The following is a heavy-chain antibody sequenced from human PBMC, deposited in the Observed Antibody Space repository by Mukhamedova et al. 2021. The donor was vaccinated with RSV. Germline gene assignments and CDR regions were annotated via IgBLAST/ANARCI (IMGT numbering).Heavy chain of an antibody. CDR2: GSEK. Sequence: GSEKYYVDSVKGRFTISRDNAKNSVHLQMNSLRVEDTAVYYCAAFGXGWGQXTLVXXSX. V-gene: IGHV3-7*01. D-gene: IGHD3-10*01. J-gene: IGHJ4*02. CDR3: AAFGXG.